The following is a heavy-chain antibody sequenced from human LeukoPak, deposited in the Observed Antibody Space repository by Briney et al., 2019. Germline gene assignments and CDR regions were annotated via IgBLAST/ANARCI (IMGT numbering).Heavy chain of an antibody. D-gene: IGHD5-24*01. J-gene: IGHJ4*02. CDR2: IIPIFGTA. CDR3: ARSLATIHYFDY. CDR1: GGTFSSYA. Sequence: ASVKVSCKASGGTFSSYAISWVRQAPGQGLEWMGGIIPIFGTANYAQKFQGRVTITADESTSTAYMELSSLRSEDTAVYYCARSLATIHYFDYWGQGTLVTVSS. V-gene: IGHV1-69*13.